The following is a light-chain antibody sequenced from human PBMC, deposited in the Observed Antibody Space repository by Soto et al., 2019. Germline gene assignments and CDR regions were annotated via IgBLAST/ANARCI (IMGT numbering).Light chain of an antibody. Sequence: DIQMTQSPATLSASVGDRVTITCRASQSARSWLAWYQQKPGTAPKLLIFDASRLESGVPSRFSGSASGTEFTLTISSLQPDDFATYYCQQYDNYPLTFGGGTKVEIK. CDR2: DAS. V-gene: IGKV1-5*01. J-gene: IGKJ4*01. CDR3: QQYDNYPLT. CDR1: QSARSW.